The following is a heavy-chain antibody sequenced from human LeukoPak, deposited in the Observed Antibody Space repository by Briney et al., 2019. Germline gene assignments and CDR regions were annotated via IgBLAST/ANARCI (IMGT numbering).Heavy chain of an antibody. Sequence: GGSLRPSCAASGFTFSSYDMHWVRQATGKGLEWVSAIGTAGDTYYPGSVKGRFTISRENARNSLYLQMNSLRAGDTAVYYCARGSSVADWYYYGMDVWGQGTTVTVSS. CDR3: ARGSSVADWYYYGMDV. V-gene: IGHV3-13*01. D-gene: IGHD3-9*01. CDR1: GFTFSSYD. CDR2: IGTAGDT. J-gene: IGHJ6*02.